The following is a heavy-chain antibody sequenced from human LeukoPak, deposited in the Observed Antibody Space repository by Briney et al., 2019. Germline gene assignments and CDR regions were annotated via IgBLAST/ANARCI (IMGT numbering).Heavy chain of an antibody. D-gene: IGHD3-22*01. CDR3: ARPYYYDSRIDP. CDR1: GGSISRDAFY. V-gene: IGHV4-30-4*01. Sequence: SQTLSLTCTVSGGSISRDAFYWIWIRQPPGKGLEWIAYMYYSGSTYYNPSLKSRVTMTAETTKNQLSLKLSSVTAADTAVYYCARPYYYDSRIDPWGQGILVTVSS. J-gene: IGHJ5*02. CDR2: MYYSGST.